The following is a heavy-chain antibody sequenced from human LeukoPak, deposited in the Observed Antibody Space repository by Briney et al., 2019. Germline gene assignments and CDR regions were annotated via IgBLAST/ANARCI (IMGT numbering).Heavy chain of an antibody. D-gene: IGHD6-13*01. J-gene: IGHJ6*02. V-gene: IGHV4-59*11. CDR1: GGSINDHA. CDR2: VYYTGSS. CDR3: ARLSRIATAGAYSYHSLDI. Sequence: SETLSLTCTVPGGSINDHARCWIRQPPGGGLEWIGYVYYTGSSEYNASLKSRLTISTDTSNNQLSLKVTSVTAADTAIYSCARLSRIATAGAYSYHSLDIWGQGTTVTVSS.